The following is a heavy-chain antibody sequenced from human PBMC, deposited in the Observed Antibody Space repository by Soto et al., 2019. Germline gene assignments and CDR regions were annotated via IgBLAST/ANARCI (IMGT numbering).Heavy chain of an antibody. CDR1: GGSISSYY. V-gene: IGHV4-59*01. CDR3: ARVKRWLQYIWFAP. J-gene: IGHJ5*02. Sequence: SETLSLTCTVSGGSISSYYWSWIRQPPGKGLEWIGYIYYSGSTNYNPSLKSRVTISVDTSKNQFSLKLSSVTAADTAVYYCARVKRWLQYIWFAPWGQGTLVTVSS. D-gene: IGHD5-12*01. CDR2: IYYSGST.